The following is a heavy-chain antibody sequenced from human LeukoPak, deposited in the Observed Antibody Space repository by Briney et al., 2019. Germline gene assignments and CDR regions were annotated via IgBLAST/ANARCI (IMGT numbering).Heavy chain of an antibody. CDR3: TRRYFDWLFPDAFDI. Sequence: GGALRLSCAAAGVSFCNAWGRWVRQGRGKGLEWVGRIKSKTDGGTTDYAAPVKCRFTISRDDSKNTLYLQMNSLKTEDTAVYYCTRRYFDWLFPDAFDIWGQGTMVTVSS. J-gene: IGHJ3*02. D-gene: IGHD3-9*01. CDR1: GVSFCNAW. CDR2: IKSKTDGGTT. V-gene: IGHV3-15*01.